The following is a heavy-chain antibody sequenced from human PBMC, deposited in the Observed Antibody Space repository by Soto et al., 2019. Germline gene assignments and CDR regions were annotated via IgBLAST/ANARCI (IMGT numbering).Heavy chain of an antibody. CDR1: GFTFSSYA. V-gene: IGHV3-23*01. J-gene: IGHJ6*02. CDR3: AKDRYDFWSPRRSDV. Sequence: GGSLRLSCAASGFTFSSYAMSWVRQAPGKGLEWVSAISGSGGSTYYADSVKGRFTVSRDNSKNTLYLQMNSLRAEDTAVYYCAKDRYDFWSPRRSDVWGQGTTVTVSS. CDR2: ISGSGGST. D-gene: IGHD3-3*01.